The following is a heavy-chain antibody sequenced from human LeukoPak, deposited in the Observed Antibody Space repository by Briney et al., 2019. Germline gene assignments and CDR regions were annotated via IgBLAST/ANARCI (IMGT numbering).Heavy chain of an antibody. CDR1: GFTFDDYG. Sequence: GGSLRLSCAASGFTFDDYGMSWVRQAPGKGLEWVSGINWNGGSTGYADSVKGRFTISRDNAKNPLYLQMNSLRAEDTALYHCARDNYYDSSGYYNPGDYYGMDVWGQGTTVTVSS. J-gene: IGHJ6*02. V-gene: IGHV3-20*01. CDR2: INWNGGST. CDR3: ARDNYYDSSGYYNPGDYYGMDV. D-gene: IGHD3-22*01.